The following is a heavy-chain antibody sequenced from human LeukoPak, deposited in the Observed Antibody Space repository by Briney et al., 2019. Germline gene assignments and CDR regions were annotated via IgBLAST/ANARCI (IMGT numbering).Heavy chain of an antibody. CDR3: LGYYDFWSGFDY. CDR2: IKSKTDGGTT. Sequence: GGSLRLSCAASGFTFSNAWMSWVRQAPGKGLEWVGRIKSKTDGGTTDYAAPVKGRFTISRDDSKNTLYLQMNSLKTEDTAVYYCLGYYDFWSGFDYWGQGTLVTVSS. CDR1: GFTFSNAW. J-gene: IGHJ4*02. V-gene: IGHV3-15*01. D-gene: IGHD3-3*01.